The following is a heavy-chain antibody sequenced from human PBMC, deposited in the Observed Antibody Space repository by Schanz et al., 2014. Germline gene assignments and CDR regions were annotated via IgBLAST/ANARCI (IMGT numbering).Heavy chain of an antibody. D-gene: IGHD3-3*01. CDR3: ARVSRGGVFDF. J-gene: IGHJ4*02. CDR2: IFTGGSS. Sequence: QVQLRESGPRLVKPSETLSLNCTVSGDSMKSHYWTWIRQPAGQGLEWVGRIFTGGSSDYNRPFKSRITMSIDTSKKYLSLNLNSVTAADTAFYFCARVSRGGVFDFWGPGILVTVSS. CDR1: GDSMKSHY. V-gene: IGHV4-4*07.